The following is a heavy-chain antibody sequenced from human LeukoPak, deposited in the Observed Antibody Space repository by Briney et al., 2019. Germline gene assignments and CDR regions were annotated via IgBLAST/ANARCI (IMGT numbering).Heavy chain of an antibody. Sequence: ASVKVSCKASGYTFTGYYMHWVRQAPGQGLEWMGWINPNSGGTNYAQKFQGRVTMTRDTSISTAYMELSRLRSDDTAVYYCARDRQYDFWSGCLYYYGMDVWGQGTTVTVSS. CDR3: ARDRQYDFWSGCLYYYGMDV. V-gene: IGHV1-2*02. J-gene: IGHJ6*02. D-gene: IGHD3-3*01. CDR1: GYTFTGYY. CDR2: INPNSGGT.